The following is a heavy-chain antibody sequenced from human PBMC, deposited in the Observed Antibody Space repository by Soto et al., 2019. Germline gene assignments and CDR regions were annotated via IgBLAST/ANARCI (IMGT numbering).Heavy chain of an antibody. J-gene: IGHJ4*02. D-gene: IGHD6-6*01. CDR2: ISQSGNT. CDR1: SGSFSGYY. V-gene: IGHV4-34*01. CDR3: ARAPKVSGSSQTRPDF. Sequence: SETLSLTCSIYSGSFSGYYWSWISQPPGKGLEWIGEISQSGNTNYSPSLKSRVSISIDTSKKQFSLNLASVSAADTAAYYCARAPKVSGSSQTRPDFWGQGTLVTVSS.